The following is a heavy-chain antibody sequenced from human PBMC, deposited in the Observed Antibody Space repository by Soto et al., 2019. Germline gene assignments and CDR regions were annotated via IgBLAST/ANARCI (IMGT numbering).Heavy chain of an antibody. CDR3: VIFRGRAYPYYYMDV. CDR2: GGSGGSG. J-gene: IGHJ6*03. V-gene: IGHV3-23*01. D-gene: IGHD2-21*01. CDR1: GFTFSTYG. Sequence: DVQLLESGGGLVQWGGSLRLSCVTSGFTFSTYGMTWVRQAPGKGLEWVSYGGSGGSGYYAASVKGRFTISRDNSKKTLSLEMNGLRAVDTATYYFVIFRGRAYPYYYMDVWGKGTTVTVSS.